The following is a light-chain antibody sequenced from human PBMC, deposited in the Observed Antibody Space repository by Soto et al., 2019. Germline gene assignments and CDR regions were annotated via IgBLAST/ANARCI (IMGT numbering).Light chain of an antibody. CDR1: SSDVGGYNY. V-gene: IGLV2-8*01. Sequence: QSALTQPPSASGSPGQSVTISCNGSSSDVGGYNYVSWYQQHPGKAPKLMIYDVIKRPSGVPDRFSGSKSGNTASLTVSGLQSEDEADYYCISYTGSNTLGVFGTGTKLTVL. CDR2: DVI. J-gene: IGLJ1*01. CDR3: ISYTGSNTLGV.